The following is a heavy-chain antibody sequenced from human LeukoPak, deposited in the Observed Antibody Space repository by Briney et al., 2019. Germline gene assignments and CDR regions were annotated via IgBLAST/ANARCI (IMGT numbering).Heavy chain of an antibody. CDR1: GYRLTNNW. J-gene: IGHJ4*02. CDR3: ARPGNVRESTVTLAYYFDY. Sequence: GESLKISCKISGYRLTNNWIGWVRQVPGKGLEWKGIIYPGDSDTRYSPSFQGHVTMSADKSISTAYLQWSSLKASDTAMYYCARPGNVRESTVTLAYYFDYWGQGTLVTVSS. D-gene: IGHD4-17*01. V-gene: IGHV5-51*01. CDR2: IYPGDSDT.